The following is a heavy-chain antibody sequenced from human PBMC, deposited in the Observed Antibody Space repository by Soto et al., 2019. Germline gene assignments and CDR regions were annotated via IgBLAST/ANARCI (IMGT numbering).Heavy chain of an antibody. D-gene: IGHD6-19*01. CDR3: ARYYRGSGRYFFDY. CDR2: INQDGGVT. CDR1: GFTFISSF. V-gene: IGHV3-7*03. Sequence: PGGSLRLSCVASGFTFISSFMGWIRHSPGKGLEWVANINQDGGVTYYVDSVEGRFTISRDNTKDSLYLQMNSLRGEDTAIYYCARYYRGSGRYFFDYWVQGTPVNVS. J-gene: IGHJ4*02.